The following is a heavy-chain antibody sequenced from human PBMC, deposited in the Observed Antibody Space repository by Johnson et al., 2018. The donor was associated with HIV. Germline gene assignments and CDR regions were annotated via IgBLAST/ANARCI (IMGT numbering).Heavy chain of an antibody. D-gene: IGHD2-2*01. J-gene: IGHJ3*02. CDR3: ARGPGLFSRPEQFAFDI. CDR1: GITVSSNY. Sequence: VQLVESGGGLVQPGGSLRLSCAASGITVSSNYMSWVRQAPGKGLEWVANIKQDGSEKYYVDSVKGRFTISRDNAKNSLYLQRNSLRAEDTAVYYCARGPGLFSRPEQFAFDIWGQGTMVTVSS. CDR2: IKQDGSEK. V-gene: IGHV3-7*04.